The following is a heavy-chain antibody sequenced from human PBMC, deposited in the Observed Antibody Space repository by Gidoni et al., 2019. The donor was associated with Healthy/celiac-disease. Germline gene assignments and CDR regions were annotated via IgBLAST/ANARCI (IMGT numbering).Heavy chain of an antibody. CDR3: ARAGDFSGSRKIYGMDV. D-gene: IGHD2-2*01. CDR1: GGSISSGSYY. J-gene: IGHJ6*02. V-gene: IGHV4-61*02. Sequence: QVQLQESGPGLVKPSQTLSLTCTVSGGSISSGSYYWSWIRQPAGKGLEWIGRIYTRGSTNYNPSLKSRVTISVDTSKNQFSLKLSSVTAADTAVYYCARAGDFSGSRKIYGMDVWGQGTTVTVSS. CDR2: IYTRGST.